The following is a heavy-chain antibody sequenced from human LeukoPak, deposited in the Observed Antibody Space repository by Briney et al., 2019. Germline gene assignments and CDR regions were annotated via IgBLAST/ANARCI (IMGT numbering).Heavy chain of an antibody. CDR2: INPYSGVT. Sequence: GAPVKLSCKTSVYSFTDYYMYCGRHPHAQGLLRTGWINPYSGVTSSAQKFHGSTTITSDTSITTVHMKLYRLTADDTAIYYSARAHRLDGAPYLIGPWGQGTLVTVSS. V-gene: IGHV1-2*02. CDR1: VYSFTDYY. D-gene: IGHD3-9*01. CDR3: ARAHRLDGAPYLIGP. J-gene: IGHJ5*02.